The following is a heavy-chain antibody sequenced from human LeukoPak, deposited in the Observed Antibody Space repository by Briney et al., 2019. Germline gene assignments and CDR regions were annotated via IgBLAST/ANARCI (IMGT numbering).Heavy chain of an antibody. Sequence: PGGSLRLSCAASGFTFSSYAMSWIRQPPGKGLEWIGEINHSGSTNYNPSLKSRVTISVDTSKNQFSLKLSSVTAADTAVYYCARGRGAARLDYWGQGTLVTVSS. CDR3: ARGRGAARLDY. CDR1: GFTFSSYA. V-gene: IGHV4-34*01. D-gene: IGHD6-6*01. CDR2: INHSGST. J-gene: IGHJ4*02.